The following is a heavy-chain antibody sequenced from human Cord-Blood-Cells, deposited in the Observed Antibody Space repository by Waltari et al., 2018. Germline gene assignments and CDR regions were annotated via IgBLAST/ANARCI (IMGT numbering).Heavy chain of an antibody. Sequence: EVQLLESGGGLVQPGGSLRLSCAASGFTFSSYAMSWVRQAPGKGLEWVSAISGSGGSTYYADSVKGRFTISRDNSKNTLYLQMNSLRAEDTAVYYCAKDHLELAYYYYYYGMDVWGQGTTVTVSS. CDR1: GFTFSSYA. CDR2: ISGSGGST. V-gene: IGHV3-23*01. D-gene: IGHD6-13*01. CDR3: AKDHLELAYYYYYYGMDV. J-gene: IGHJ6*02.